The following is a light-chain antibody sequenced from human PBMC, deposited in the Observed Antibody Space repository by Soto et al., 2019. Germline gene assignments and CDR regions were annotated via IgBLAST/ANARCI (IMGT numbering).Light chain of an antibody. V-gene: IGKV3-15*01. CDR2: GAS. Sequence: EIVMTQSPATLSVSPGERATLSCRASQSVSSNLAWYQQKPGQAPRLLIYGASTRATGIPARFSGSGSGTDCPLTLSSLQSEAFAVYYCQQYNNCPPYTLGQGTKLETK. J-gene: IGKJ2*01. CDR3: QQYNNCPPYT. CDR1: QSVSSN.